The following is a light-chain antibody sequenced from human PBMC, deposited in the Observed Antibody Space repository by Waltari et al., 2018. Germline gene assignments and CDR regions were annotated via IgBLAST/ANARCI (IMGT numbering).Light chain of an antibody. CDR3: AAWDDSLSGVV. CDR2: KNN. J-gene: IGLJ2*01. CDR1: SSNIGNNY. Sequence: QSVLTQPPSASGTPGQRVTISCSGSSSNIGNNYVYWYRQLPGTAPKLLIYKNNQRPSGVPDRFAGSKSGTSASLASSGLRSEDEADYYCAAWDDSLSGVVFGGGTKLTVL. V-gene: IGLV1-47*01.